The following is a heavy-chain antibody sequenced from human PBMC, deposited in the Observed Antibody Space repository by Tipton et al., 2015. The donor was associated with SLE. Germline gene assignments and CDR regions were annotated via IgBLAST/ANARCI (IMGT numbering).Heavy chain of an antibody. CDR3: ARDRVVGAEGGGYYLDY. J-gene: IGHJ4*02. V-gene: IGHV3-NL1*01. Sequence: SLRLSCAASGFTFSSYGMHWVRQAPGKGLEWVSVTYRGGTSYYVDSVRGRFTSSRDDSKNTLFLQMDSLTPEDTAVYYCARDRVVGAEGGGYYLDYWGQGTLVTVSS. CDR2: TYRGGTS. CDR1: GFTFSSYG. D-gene: IGHD2-15*01.